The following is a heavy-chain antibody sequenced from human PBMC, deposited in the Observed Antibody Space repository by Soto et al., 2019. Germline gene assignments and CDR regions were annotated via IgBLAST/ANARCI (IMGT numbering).Heavy chain of an antibody. CDR1: GFTFSNYA. CDR3: AKKFHFGSGSYIYSFVY. J-gene: IGHJ4*02. V-gene: IGHV3-23*01. CDR2: LSASDGST. D-gene: IGHD3-10*01. Sequence: PGGSLRLSCAASGFTFSNYAMSWVRQAPGKGLEWVSTLSASDGSTYYADSVKGRFTISRDNSKNTLYLQMNSLRAEDTAVYYCAKKFHFGSGSYIYSFVYWGPGTLVTVSS.